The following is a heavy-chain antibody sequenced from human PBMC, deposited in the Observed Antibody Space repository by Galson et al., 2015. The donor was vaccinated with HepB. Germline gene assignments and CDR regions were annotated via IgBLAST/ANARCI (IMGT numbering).Heavy chain of an antibody. CDR3: ALVAATIGYAEYFQH. D-gene: IGHD2-15*01. CDR2: IKQDGSEK. V-gene: IGHV3-7*01. CDR1: GFTFSSYW. Sequence: SLRLFCAASGFTFSSYWMSWVRQAPGKGLEWVANIKQDGSEKYYVDSVKGRFTISRDNAKNSLYLQMNSLRAEDTAVYHCALVAATIGYAEYFQHWGQGTLVTVSS. J-gene: IGHJ1*01.